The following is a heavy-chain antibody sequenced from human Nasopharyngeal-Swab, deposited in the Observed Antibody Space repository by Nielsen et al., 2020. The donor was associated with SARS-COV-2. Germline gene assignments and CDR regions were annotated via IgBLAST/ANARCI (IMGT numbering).Heavy chain of an antibody. V-gene: IGHV4-31*03. CDR1: GGSISSGGYY. Sequence: SETLSLTCTVSGGSISSGGYYWSWIRQHPGKGLEWIGYIYYSGSTYYNPSLKSRVTISVDTSKNQFSLKLSSVTAADTAVYYCATREVPAAMPLDAFDIWGQGTMVTVSS. J-gene: IGHJ3*02. CDR3: ATREVPAAMPLDAFDI. D-gene: IGHD2-2*01. CDR2: IYYSGST.